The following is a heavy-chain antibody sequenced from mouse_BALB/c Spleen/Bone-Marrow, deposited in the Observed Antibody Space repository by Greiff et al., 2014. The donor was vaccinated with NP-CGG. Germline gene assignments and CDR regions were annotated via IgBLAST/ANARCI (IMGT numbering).Heavy chain of an antibody. V-gene: IGHV14-4*02. CDR1: GFNIKDYY. J-gene: IGHJ2*01. Sequence: EVQLQQSGAELVRSGASVKLSCTASGFNIKDYYMNWVKQRPEQGLEWIGWIDPENGDTEYALKFQGKATMTADTSSNTAYLQLSRPTSEDTGVYYCNADPITWGQGTTLTVSS. CDR2: IDPENGDT. CDR3: NADPIT.